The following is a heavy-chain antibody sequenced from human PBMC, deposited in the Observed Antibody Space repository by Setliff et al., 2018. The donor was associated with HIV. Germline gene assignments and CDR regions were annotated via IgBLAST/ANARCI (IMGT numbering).Heavy chain of an antibody. Sequence: SETLSLTCTVSGDSISSNNYYWAWIRQPPGKGLEWIGCIFYGGSVYHSGRTYFNPSLKSRVTISVDTSKSQFSLKLSSVTAADTAVYYCARGVPLLPPHYWGQGTLVTVSS. J-gene: IGHJ4*02. CDR2: IFYGGSVYHSGRT. V-gene: IGHV4-39*07. CDR3: ARGVPLLPPHY. CDR1: GDSISSNNYY. D-gene: IGHD2-21*02.